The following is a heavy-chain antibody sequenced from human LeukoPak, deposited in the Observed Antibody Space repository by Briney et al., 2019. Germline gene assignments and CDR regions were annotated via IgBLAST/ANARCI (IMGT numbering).Heavy chain of an antibody. Sequence: GSLRLSCAASGFTFSSYAMSWVRQAPGKGLEWVSAISGSGGSTYYADSVKGRFTISRDNSKNTLYLQMNSLRAEDTAVYYCAKDDTWIQLWFVFDYWGQGTLVTVSS. V-gene: IGHV3-23*01. CDR2: ISGSGGST. J-gene: IGHJ4*02. D-gene: IGHD5-18*01. CDR1: GFTFSSYA. CDR3: AKDDTWIQLWFVFDY.